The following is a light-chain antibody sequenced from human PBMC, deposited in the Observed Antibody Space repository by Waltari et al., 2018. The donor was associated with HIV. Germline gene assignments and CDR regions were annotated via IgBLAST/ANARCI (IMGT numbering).Light chain of an antibody. CDR1: VSNTGNNY. CDR3: GTWDSTLSVWV. Sequence: QSVLTQPPSVSAAPGQKVTIPCSASVSNTGNNYVLFDHQLHGTAPKLLIYDNEKRSSGMPDRFSGAKPDASATLGITGLQTEDEADYYCGTWDSTLSVWVFGGGTKLTVL. CDR2: DNE. V-gene: IGLV1-51*01. J-gene: IGLJ3*02.